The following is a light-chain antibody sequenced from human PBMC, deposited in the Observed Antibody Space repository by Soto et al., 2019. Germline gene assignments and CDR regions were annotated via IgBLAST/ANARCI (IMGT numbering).Light chain of an antibody. CDR2: AAS. J-gene: IGKJ1*01. V-gene: IGKV1-39*01. CDR1: QSISSY. Sequence: DIQMTQSPSSLSASVGDRVTITCRASQSISSYLNWYQQKPGKAPKLLIYAASSLQSGVPSRFSGSGSGTDFTLTISSLQHEDFATYYCQQYNSYGTFGQGTKGDIK. CDR3: QQYNSYGT.